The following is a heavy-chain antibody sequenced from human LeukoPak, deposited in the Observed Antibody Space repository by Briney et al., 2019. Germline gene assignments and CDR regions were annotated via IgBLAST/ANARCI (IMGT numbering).Heavy chain of an antibody. CDR1: GGSISSSSYY. J-gene: IGHJ4*02. CDR2: IYYSGST. D-gene: IGHD3-3*01. CDR3: ARLSGAIFGVVITLYYFDY. V-gene: IGHV4-39*01. Sequence: SETLSLTCTVSGGSISSSSYYWGWIRQPPGKGLEWIGSIYYSGSTYYNPSLKSRVTISVDTSKNQFSLKLSSMTAADTAVYYCARLSGAIFGVVITLYYFDYWGQGTLVTVSS.